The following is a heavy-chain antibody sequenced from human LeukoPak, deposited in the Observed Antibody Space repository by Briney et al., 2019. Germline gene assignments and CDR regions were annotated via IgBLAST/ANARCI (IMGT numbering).Heavy chain of an antibody. CDR1: GFTFSSYE. CDR2: ISRSGSTI. J-gene: IGHJ6*03. D-gene: IGHD3-22*01. Sequence: GGSLRLSCAASGFTFSSYEMNWVRQAPGKGLECVSYISRSGSTIYYADSVKGRFTISRDNAKNSLYLQMNSLRAEDTAVYYCARARRYYYDSSGYYYYYYYMDVWGKGTTVTVSS. CDR3: ARARRYYYDSSGYYYYYYYMDV. V-gene: IGHV3-48*03.